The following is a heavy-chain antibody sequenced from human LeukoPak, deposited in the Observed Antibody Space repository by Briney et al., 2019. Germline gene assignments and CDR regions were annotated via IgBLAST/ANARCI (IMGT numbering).Heavy chain of an antibody. V-gene: IGHV4-59*08. J-gene: IGHJ4*02. CDR1: GGSISSYY. Sequence: SETLSLTCTVSGGSISSYYWGWIRQPPGKGLEWIGYIYYSGSTNYNPSLKSRVTISVDTSKNQFSLKLSSVTAADTAVYYCAVAYYDFWSGYYNWGQGTLVTVSS. CDR2: IYYSGST. CDR3: AVAYYDFWSGYYN. D-gene: IGHD3-3*01.